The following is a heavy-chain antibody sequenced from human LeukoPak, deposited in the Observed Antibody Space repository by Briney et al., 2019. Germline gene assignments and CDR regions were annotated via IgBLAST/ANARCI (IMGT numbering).Heavy chain of an antibody. Sequence: GASVKVSCKASGGTFSRYAVSWVRQAPGQGLEWMGWLNPNSGGTNYAQKFQDRVTMTRDTSISTAYMELSRLRSDDTAVYYCARAQPYCSGGSCHAGYWGQGTLVTVSS. V-gene: IGHV1-2*02. CDR3: ARAQPYCSGGSCHAGY. CDR1: GGTFSRYA. CDR2: LNPNSGGT. J-gene: IGHJ4*02. D-gene: IGHD2-15*01.